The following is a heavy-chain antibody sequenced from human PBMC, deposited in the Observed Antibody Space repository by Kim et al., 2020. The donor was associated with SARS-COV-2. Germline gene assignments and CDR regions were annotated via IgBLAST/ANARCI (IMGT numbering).Heavy chain of an antibody. J-gene: IGHJ6*02. D-gene: IGHD5-12*01. V-gene: IGHV3-15*01. Sequence: YAATVKGRFTISSDDSRRKLYMQMNGLQTEDTAVYYCTRVRGGFYYVMGVWGQGTTVTVSS. CDR3: TRVRGGFYYVMGV.